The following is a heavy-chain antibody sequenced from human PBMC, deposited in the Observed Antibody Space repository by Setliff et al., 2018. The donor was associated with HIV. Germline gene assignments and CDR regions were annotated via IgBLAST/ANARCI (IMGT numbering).Heavy chain of an antibody. J-gene: IGHJ3*01. CDR2: ISPNNGAA. V-gene: IGHV1-2*06. CDR3: ARPRVFDSFDV. CDR1: EYMILAYK. Sequence: ASVKVSCKATEYMILAYKMNWVRQAPGQGLEWIGRISPNNGAAEYAPKFQGRVIMTLDTSISTSYLEILRLTSDDAAVYYCARPRVFDSFDVWGQGTMVTVSS.